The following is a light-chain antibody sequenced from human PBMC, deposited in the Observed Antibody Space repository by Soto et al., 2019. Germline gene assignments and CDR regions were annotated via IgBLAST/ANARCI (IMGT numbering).Light chain of an antibody. V-gene: IGLV2-14*01. Sequence: QSALTQPASVSGSPGQSITISCTGTSSDVGGYNYVSWYQQHPGKAPKLMIYEVSNRPSGVSNRFSGSKSGNTASLTISGLQAEDGVDYSCGSYTSGGPLVFGLGPSSPS. CDR2: EVS. CDR3: GSYTSGGPLV. J-gene: IGLJ1*01. CDR1: SSDVGGYNY.